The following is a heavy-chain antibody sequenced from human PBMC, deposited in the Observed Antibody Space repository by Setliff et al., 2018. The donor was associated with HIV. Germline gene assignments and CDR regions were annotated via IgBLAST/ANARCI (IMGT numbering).Heavy chain of an antibody. V-gene: IGHV4-39*02. D-gene: IGHD1-26*01. CDR2: IYYSGST. J-gene: IGHJ4*02. CDR3: ARDRRDDYYLTAYFDS. CDR1: GGSISSSNYY. Sequence: SETLSLTCSVSGGSISSSNYYWGWIRQPPGKGLEWIGNIYYSGSTYYNPSLKSRVTISVDTSKNQFSLKLSSVTAADTAVYYCARDRRDDYYLTAYFDSLGQGTVVTVSS.